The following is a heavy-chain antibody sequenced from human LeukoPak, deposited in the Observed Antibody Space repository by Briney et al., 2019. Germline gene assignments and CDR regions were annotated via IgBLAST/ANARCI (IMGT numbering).Heavy chain of an antibody. CDR1: GFTFSSYA. CDR2: ISSNGGST. CDR3: ARDAHKTYDSSGYYYVPEFGP. D-gene: IGHD3-22*01. Sequence: GGSLRLSCAASGFTFSSYAMHWVRQAPGKGLEYVSAISSNGGSTYYANSVKGRFTISRDNSKNTLYLQMGSLRAEDMAVYYCARDAHKTYDSSGYYYVPEFGPWGQGTLVTVSS. J-gene: IGHJ5*02. V-gene: IGHV3-64*01.